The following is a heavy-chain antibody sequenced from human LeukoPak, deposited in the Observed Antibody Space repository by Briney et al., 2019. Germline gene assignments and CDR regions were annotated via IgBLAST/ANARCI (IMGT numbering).Heavy chain of an antibody. V-gene: IGHV1-2*04. CDR1: GYTSTGYY. Sequence: ASVKVSCKASGYTSTGYYMHWVRQAPGQGLEWMGWINHNSGGTNYAQKFQGWVTMTRDTSISTAYMELSRLRSDDTAVYYCARGDYYDSSGTWDYWGQGTLVTVSS. CDR3: ARGDYYDSSGTWDY. CDR2: INHNSGGT. D-gene: IGHD3-22*01. J-gene: IGHJ4*02.